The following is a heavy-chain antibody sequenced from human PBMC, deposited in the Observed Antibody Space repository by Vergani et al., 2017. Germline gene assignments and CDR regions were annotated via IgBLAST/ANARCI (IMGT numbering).Heavy chain of an antibody. CDR3: ATKGGSGYSSMGDWFDP. Sequence: QVQLVQSGAEVKKPGASVKVSCKASGYTFTGYYMHWVRQPPGQGREWMGWINPNSGGTNYAQKFQGSVTMTRDTSISTACIERSRLRSDDTAVYYCATKGGSGYSSMGDWFDPWSQGTLVTVSS. J-gene: IGHJ5*02. D-gene: IGHD5-18*01. CDR2: INPNSGGT. CDR1: GYTFTGYY. V-gene: IGHV1-2*02.